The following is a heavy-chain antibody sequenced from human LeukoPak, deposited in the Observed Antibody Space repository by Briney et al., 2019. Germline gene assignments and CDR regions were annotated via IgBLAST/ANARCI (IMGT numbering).Heavy chain of an antibody. CDR1: GFTFSNAW. V-gene: IGHV3-23*01. CDR2: ISGSGGST. D-gene: IGHD2-8*01. Sequence: GGSLRLSCAASGFTFSNAWMSWVRQAPGKGLEWVSAISGSGGSTYYADSVKGRFTISRDNSKNTLYLQMNSLRAEDTDVYYCAKDIFFTERVYADNWFDPWGQGTLVTVSS. J-gene: IGHJ5*02. CDR3: AKDIFFTERVYADNWFDP.